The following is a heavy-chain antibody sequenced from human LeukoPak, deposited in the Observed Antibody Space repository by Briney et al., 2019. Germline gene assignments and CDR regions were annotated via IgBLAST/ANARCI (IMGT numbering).Heavy chain of an antibody. V-gene: IGHV3-23*01. Sequence: PGGSLRLSCAASGFTFSSYAMSWVRQAPGKGLEWVSAISGSGGSTYYADSVKGRFTISRDNSKNTLYLQMNSLRAEDTAVYYCAKARGGIVVVPAAIRFDPWGREPWSPSPQ. J-gene: IGHJ5*02. CDR2: ISGSGGST. CDR1: GFTFSSYA. CDR3: AKARGGIVVVPAAIRFDP. D-gene: IGHD2-2*02.